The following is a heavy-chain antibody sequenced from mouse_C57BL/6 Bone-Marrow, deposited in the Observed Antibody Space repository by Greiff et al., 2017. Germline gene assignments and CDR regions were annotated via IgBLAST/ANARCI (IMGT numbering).Heavy chain of an antibody. CDR2: ISSGSSTI. Sequence: EVKLVESGGGLVKPGGSLKLSCAASGFTFSDYGMNWVRQAQEKGLAWVAYISSGSSTIYYAVTGKGRFTIYRDNAKNTLFLQMTRLMSEDTAMYYCARGDYYYEGAWFAYWGQGTLVTVSA. CDR1: GFTFSDYG. CDR3: ARGDYYYEGAWFAY. D-gene: IGHD2-4*01. J-gene: IGHJ3*01. V-gene: IGHV5-17*01.